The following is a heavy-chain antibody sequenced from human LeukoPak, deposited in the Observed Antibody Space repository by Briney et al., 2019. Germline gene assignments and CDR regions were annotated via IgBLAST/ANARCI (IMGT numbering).Heavy chain of an antibody. V-gene: IGHV1-8*01. Sequence: ASVKVSCKASGYSFSNFHINWVRQASGQGLEWIGWVSPKTGDRGYALKFQGRVTMTSDTSETTVYMEVRSLTSEDTAVYYCARVNQNWFDPWGQGTLVTVSS. CDR2: VSPKTGDR. J-gene: IGHJ5*02. CDR3: ARVNQNWFDP. CDR1: GYSFSNFH. D-gene: IGHD1-14*01.